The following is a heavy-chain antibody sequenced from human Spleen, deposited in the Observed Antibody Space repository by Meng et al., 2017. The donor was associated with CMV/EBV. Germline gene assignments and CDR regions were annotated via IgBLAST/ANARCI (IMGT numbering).Heavy chain of an antibody. V-gene: IGHV4-61*01. CDR1: GGSVSSGSYY. CDR3: ASLSMVRGVIPSGDV. J-gene: IGHJ6*02. D-gene: IGHD3-10*01. CDR2: IYYSVTT. Sequence: SETLSLTCIVSGGSVSSGSYYWSWIRQPPGKGLEWIGYIYYSVTTNYNPSLKSRVTISADTSKNQFSLRLSSVTAADTALYYCASLSMVRGVIPSGDVWGQGTTVTVSS.